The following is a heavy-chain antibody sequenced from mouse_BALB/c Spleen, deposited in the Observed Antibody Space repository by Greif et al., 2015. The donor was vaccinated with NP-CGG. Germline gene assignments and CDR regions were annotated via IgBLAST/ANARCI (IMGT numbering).Heavy chain of an antibody. D-gene: IGHD4-1*01. CDR2: IYPGSGNA. Sequence: VQLQQSGPELVKPGASVKVSCMASGYTFTDYYINWVKQKPGQGLEWIGWIYPGSGNAKYNEKFKGKATLTVDKSSSTAYMQLSSLTSEDTAVYFCARRTGTEAMDYWGQGTSVTVSS. CDR1: GYTFTDYY. V-gene: IGHV1-84*02. CDR3: ARRTGTEAMDY. J-gene: IGHJ4*01.